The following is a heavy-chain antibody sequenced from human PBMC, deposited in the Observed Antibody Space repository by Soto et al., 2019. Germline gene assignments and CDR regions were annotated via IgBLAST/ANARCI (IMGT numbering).Heavy chain of an antibody. J-gene: IGHJ4*01. V-gene: IGHV4-59*01. CDR2: IYYSGST. CDR3: ARAAGGPYDN. Sequence: QVQVRESGPGLVKPAETLSLTCTVSGAPITINYWSWIRQAPGKGLEWIGYIYYSGSTTYNPSLKSRVTMSADTSKDQFSLKLNSVTAADTAVYYCARAAGGPYDNWGPGILVTVSS. D-gene: IGHD2-15*01. CDR1: GAPITINY.